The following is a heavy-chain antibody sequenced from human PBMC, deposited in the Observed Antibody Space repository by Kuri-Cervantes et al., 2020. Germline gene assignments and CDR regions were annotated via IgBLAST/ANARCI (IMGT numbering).Heavy chain of an antibody. Sequence: ESLKISCTVSGGSISSYYWSWIRQPAGKGLEWIGRIYTSGSTNYNPSLKSRVTMSVDTSKNQFSLELSSVTAADTAVYYCARDRGVRDTAMGTLYYYGMDVWGQGTTVTVSS. D-gene: IGHD5-18*01. CDR2: IYTSGST. CDR1: GGSISSYY. J-gene: IGHJ6*02. CDR3: ARDRGVRDTAMGTLYYYGMDV. V-gene: IGHV4-4*07.